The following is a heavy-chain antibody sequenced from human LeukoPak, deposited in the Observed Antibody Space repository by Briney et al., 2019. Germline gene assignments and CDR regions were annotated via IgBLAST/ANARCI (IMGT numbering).Heavy chain of an antibody. CDR3: ARVPHLRYYGMDV. Sequence: GGSLRLSCAASGFTFSSYSTNWVRQAPGKGLEWVSYISSSSSTIYYADSVKGRFTISRDNAKNSLYLQMNRLRAEDTAVYYCARVPHLRYYGMDVWGQGTTVTVSS. CDR1: GFTFSSYS. J-gene: IGHJ6*02. CDR2: ISSSSSTI. V-gene: IGHV3-48*04. D-gene: IGHD3-16*01.